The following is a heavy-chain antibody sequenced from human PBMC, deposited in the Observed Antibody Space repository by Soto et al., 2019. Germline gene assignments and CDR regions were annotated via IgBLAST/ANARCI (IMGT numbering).Heavy chain of an antibody. CDR2: INPSGGST. CDR3: ASLMGRYYDILTGYYHDAFDI. V-gene: IGHV1-46*01. CDR1: GYTFTSYY. J-gene: IGHJ3*02. D-gene: IGHD3-9*01. Sequence: ASVKVSCKASGYTFTSYYMHWVRQAPGQGLEWMGIINPSGGSTSYAQKFQGRVTMTRDTSTSTVYMELSSLRSEDTAVYYCASLMGRYYDILTGYYHDAFDIWGQETMVAVSS.